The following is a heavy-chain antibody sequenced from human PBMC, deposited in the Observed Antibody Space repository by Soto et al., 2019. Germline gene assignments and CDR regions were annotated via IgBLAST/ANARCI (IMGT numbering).Heavy chain of an antibody. Sequence: SETLSLTCTVAGASISSGDYYWSWIRQPPGKGLEWIGYIYYSGTTKYNPSLKSRLTMSVDTSKNQFSLKLSSVTAADTAVYYCVRTYYYETSGPFDLWGQGILVTVSS. CDR3: VRTYYYETSGPFDL. V-gene: IGHV4-30-4*08. J-gene: IGHJ4*02. D-gene: IGHD3-22*01. CDR1: GASISSGDYY. CDR2: IYYSGTT.